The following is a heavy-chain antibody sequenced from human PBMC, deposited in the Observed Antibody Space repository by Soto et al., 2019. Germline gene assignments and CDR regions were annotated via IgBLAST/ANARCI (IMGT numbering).Heavy chain of an antibody. Sequence: QVHLVQSGAEVKKPGASVTVSCKASGYTFSSYGISWVRQAPGQGLEWMGWSSGNSGDTKSAQKVQGRVTMTTDTSTSTAYMELRSLTSDDTAVYYCAREYCDSARCFEPDYWGQGTLVTVSS. CDR2: SSGNSGDT. V-gene: IGHV1-18*01. D-gene: IGHD2-2*01. CDR1: GYTFSSYG. J-gene: IGHJ4*02. CDR3: AREYCDSARCFEPDY.